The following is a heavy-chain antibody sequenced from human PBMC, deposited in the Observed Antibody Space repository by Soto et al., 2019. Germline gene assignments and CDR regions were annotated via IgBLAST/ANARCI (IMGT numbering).Heavy chain of an antibody. D-gene: IGHD3-16*01. CDR1: GFSLTTRGVG. J-gene: IGHJ5*02. V-gene: IGHV2-5*02. CDR2: IYWDDDK. Sequence: QITLKESGPTLVKPTQTLTLTCTFSGFSLTTRGVGVGWIRQPPGKALECLALIYWDDDKRYSPSLQSRLSFTKDTSKNQVVLTRTNVDPVDTATYYCAHIPNYYQYDWFDPWGQGTLVSVSS. CDR3: AHIPNYYQYDWFDP.